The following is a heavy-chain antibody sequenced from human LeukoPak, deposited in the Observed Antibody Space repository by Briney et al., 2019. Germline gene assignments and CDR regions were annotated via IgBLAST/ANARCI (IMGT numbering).Heavy chain of an antibody. CDR3: ARVRDYGNYYDAFDI. J-gene: IGHJ3*02. D-gene: IGHD4-11*01. Sequence: ASVKVSCKASGYTFTSYFIHWVRQAPGQGLEWMGIIDPSGGAPRNVQKFQGRITMTRDPSSSTIHMELSSLRPEDTAVYYCARVRDYGNYYDAFDIWGQGTMVSVSS. CDR2: IDPSGGAP. V-gene: IGHV1-46*01. CDR1: GYTFTSYF.